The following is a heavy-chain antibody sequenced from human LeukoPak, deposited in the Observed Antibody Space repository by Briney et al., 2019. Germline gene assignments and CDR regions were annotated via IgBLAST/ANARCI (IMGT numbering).Heavy chain of an antibody. CDR3: ARTYNSGWYFDY. Sequence: GGSLRLSCATSGFTLSSYSMNWVRQAPGKGLEWVSYISSRGSSIQYADSVKSRFAISRDNAKNSLHLQMDSLRDDDTAVYYCARTYNSGWYFDYWGQGTLVTVSS. V-gene: IGHV3-48*02. CDR1: GFTLSSYS. CDR2: ISSRGSSI. D-gene: IGHD6-19*01. J-gene: IGHJ4*02.